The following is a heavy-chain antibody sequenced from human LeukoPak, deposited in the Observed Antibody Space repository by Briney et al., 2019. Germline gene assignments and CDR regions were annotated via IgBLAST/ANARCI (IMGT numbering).Heavy chain of an antibody. D-gene: IGHD6-13*01. CDR2: TKPDGSSK. V-gene: IGHV3-7*01. Sequence: GGSLRLSCAASGFIFSNAWMSWVRQAPGKGLEWVANTKPDGSSKYYVDSVKGRFTISRDNAKNSLYLQMNSLRAEDTAVYYCARDKDVAAAGSDYWGQGTLVTVSS. CDR1: GFIFSNAW. J-gene: IGHJ4*02. CDR3: ARDKDVAAAGSDY.